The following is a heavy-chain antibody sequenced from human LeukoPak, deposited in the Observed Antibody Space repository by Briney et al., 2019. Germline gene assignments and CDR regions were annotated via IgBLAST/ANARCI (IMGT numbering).Heavy chain of an antibody. CDR2: IYYSGST. V-gene: IGHV4-61*08. CDR3: ARGGYSYGPTLNY. D-gene: IGHD5-18*01. CDR1: GGSISSGGYY. Sequence: SETLSLTCTVSGGSISSGGYYWSWIRQPPGKGLEWIGYIYYSGSTNYDPSLKSRVTISVDTSKNQFSLKLSSVTAADTAVYYCARGGYSYGPTLNYWGQGTLVTVSS. J-gene: IGHJ4*02.